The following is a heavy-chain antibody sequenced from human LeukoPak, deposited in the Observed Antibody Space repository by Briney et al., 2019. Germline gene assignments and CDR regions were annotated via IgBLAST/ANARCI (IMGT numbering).Heavy chain of an antibody. CDR2: IYYSGST. V-gene: IGHV4-59*01. CDR1: GGSFSSYY. CDR3: ARVGYCSGGSCYSEPRIDY. J-gene: IGHJ4*02. D-gene: IGHD2-15*01. Sequence: SETLSLTCTVSGGSFSSYYWSWIRQPPGKGLEWIGYIYYSGSTNYNPSLKSRVTISVDTSKNQFSLKLSSVTAADTAVYYCARVGYCSGGSCYSEPRIDYWGQGTLVTVSS.